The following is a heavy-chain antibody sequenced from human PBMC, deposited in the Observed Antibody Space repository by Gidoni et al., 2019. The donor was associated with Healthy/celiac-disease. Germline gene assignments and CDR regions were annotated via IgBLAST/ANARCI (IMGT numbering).Heavy chain of an antibody. D-gene: IGHD4-17*01. Sequence: QMQLVQSGPEVKKPGTSVKVSCKAAGVTFTSSAMQWVRQARGQRLEWIGWIVVGSGNTNYAQKFQERVPIPRDMSTSTAYMELSSLRSEDTAVYYCAARSGTVTNWYFDLWGRGTLVTVSS. CDR1: GVTFTSSA. CDR2: IVVGSGNT. CDR3: AARSGTVTNWYFDL. J-gene: IGHJ2*01. V-gene: IGHV1-58*02.